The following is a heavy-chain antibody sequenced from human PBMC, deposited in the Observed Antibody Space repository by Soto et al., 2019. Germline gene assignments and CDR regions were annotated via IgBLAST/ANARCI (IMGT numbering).Heavy chain of an antibody. V-gene: IGHV4-30-4*01. CDR2: IYYLRTT. J-gene: IGHJ3*02. Sequence: PSETLSLTCTVSGGSISSGEYYWSWIRQSPGKGLEWIGYIYYLRTTYYNPSLESRASISVDTSKNQFSLKLTSVTAADTAVYYCALGINAFDIWGRGTMVTVSS. CDR3: ALGINAFDI. CDR1: GGSISSGEYY. D-gene: IGHD7-27*01.